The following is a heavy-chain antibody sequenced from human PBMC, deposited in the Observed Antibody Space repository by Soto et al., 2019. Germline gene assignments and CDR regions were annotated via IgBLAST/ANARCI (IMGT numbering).Heavy chain of an antibody. J-gene: IGHJ4*02. CDR1: GYTFTSYG. CDR3: ARAMTATVTTRALFFDY. D-gene: IGHD4-17*01. Sequence: ASVKVSCKASGYTFTSYGISWVRQAPGQGLEWMGWISAYNGNTNYAQRLQGRVTMTTDTSTSTAYKELRSLRSDDTAVYYCARAMTATVTTRALFFDYWGQGTLVTVSS. V-gene: IGHV1-18*01. CDR2: ISAYNGNT.